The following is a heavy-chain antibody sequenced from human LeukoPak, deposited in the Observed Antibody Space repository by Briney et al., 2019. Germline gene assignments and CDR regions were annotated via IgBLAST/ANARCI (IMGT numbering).Heavy chain of an antibody. CDR2: LTGGATDT. Sequence: PGGSLRLSCAASVFIFSNYAMTCVRQALGGGLEWVSTLTGGATDTYYAESVKGRFTISRENSRDTLYLQMNSLRVEDTAVYYCASRGTTGSWGQGTLVTVSS. CDR1: VFIFSNYA. CDR3: ASRGTTGS. V-gene: IGHV3-23*01. D-gene: IGHD1-1*01. J-gene: IGHJ5*02.